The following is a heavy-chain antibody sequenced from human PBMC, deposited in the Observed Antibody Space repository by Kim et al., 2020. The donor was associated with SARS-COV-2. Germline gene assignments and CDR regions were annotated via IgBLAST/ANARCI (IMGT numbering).Heavy chain of an antibody. V-gene: IGHV4-31*03. Sequence: SETLSLTCTVSGGSISSGGYYWSWIRQHPGKGLEWIGYIYYSGSTYYNPSLKSRVTISVDTSKNQFSLKLSSVTAADTAVYYCARVPVAAAPFGFDYWGQGTLVTVSS. CDR1: GGSISSGGYY. J-gene: IGHJ4*02. CDR3: ARVPVAAAPFGFDY. CDR2: IYYSGST. D-gene: IGHD6-13*01.